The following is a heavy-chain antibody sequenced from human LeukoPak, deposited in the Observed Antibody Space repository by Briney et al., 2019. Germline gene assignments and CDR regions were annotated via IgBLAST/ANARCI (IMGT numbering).Heavy chain of an antibody. CDR1: GYTFTGHY. D-gene: IGHD5-12*01. CDR2: INPKNAGT. Sequence: ASVKVSCKASGYTFTGHYMHWVRQAPGQGLEWMGWINPKNAGTNYAQKFQGRVTMTRDTSISTAYMELSRLRSDDTAVYYCARNSGYDLEDAFDIWGQGTMVTVSS. V-gene: IGHV1-2*02. CDR3: ARNSGYDLEDAFDI. J-gene: IGHJ3*02.